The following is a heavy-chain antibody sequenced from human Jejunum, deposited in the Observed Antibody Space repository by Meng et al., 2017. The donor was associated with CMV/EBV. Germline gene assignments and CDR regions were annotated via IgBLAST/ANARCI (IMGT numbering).Heavy chain of an antibody. CDR3: ARELGYCSGGNCYGGTFDY. D-gene: IGHD2-15*01. CDR1: GASVSGDY. Sequence: VALPKWGARLVRASEPPSLPCAVYGASVSGDYWSCIRQTPGKGLEWIGEMNPSGVTIYNPSLKGRVTISVDTSKNQFSLKLTSVTAADTALYYCARELGYCSGGNCYGGTFDYWGQGTLVTVSS. J-gene: IGHJ4*02. CDR2: MNPSGVT. V-gene: IGHV4-34*02.